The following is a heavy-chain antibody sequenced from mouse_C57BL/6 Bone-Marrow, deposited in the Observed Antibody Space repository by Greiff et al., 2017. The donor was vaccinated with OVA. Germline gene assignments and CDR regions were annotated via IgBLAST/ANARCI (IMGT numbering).Heavy chain of an antibody. Sequence: EVKLQESGGGLVQPGGSMKLSCVASGFTFSNYWMNWVRQSPEKGLEWVAQIRLKSDNYATHYAEAVKWRFTISRDDSKRRVYLQRNNLRAEDTGMYYCTGTVTLAYWGQGTLVTVSA. D-gene: IGHD2-13*01. V-gene: IGHV6-3*01. CDR1: GFTFSNYW. CDR3: TGTVTLAY. CDR2: IRLKSDNYAT. J-gene: IGHJ3*01.